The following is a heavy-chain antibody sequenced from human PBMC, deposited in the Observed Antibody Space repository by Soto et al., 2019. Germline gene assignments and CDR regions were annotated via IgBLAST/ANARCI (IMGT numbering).Heavy chain of an antibody. V-gene: IGHV1-3*01. Sequence: QVQLVQSGAEVKKPGASVKVSCKASGYTFTSYAMHWVRQAPGQRLEWMGWINAGNGNTKYSQKFQGRVTITRDTSASTAYMELSSLRSEDTAVYYCARVGCSSTSCYLFLGAFDIWGQGTMVTVSS. CDR3: ARVGCSSTSCYLFLGAFDI. CDR2: INAGNGNT. J-gene: IGHJ3*02. CDR1: GYTFTSYA. D-gene: IGHD2-2*01.